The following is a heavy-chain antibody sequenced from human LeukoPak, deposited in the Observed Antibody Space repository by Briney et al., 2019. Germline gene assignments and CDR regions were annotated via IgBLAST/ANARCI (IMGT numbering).Heavy chain of an antibody. CDR1: GFTFSSYW. Sequence: PGGSLRLSCAASGFTFSSYWMSWVRQAPGKGLEWVANIKQDGSEKYYVDSVEGRFTISRDNAKNSLYLHMNSLRAEDTAVYYCARDRAWIQLWTDAFDIWGQGTMVTVSS. V-gene: IGHV3-7*01. CDR3: ARDRAWIQLWTDAFDI. J-gene: IGHJ3*02. CDR2: IKQDGSEK. D-gene: IGHD5-18*01.